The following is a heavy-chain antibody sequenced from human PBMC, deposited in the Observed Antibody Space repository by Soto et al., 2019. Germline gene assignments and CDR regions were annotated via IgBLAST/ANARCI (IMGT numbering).Heavy chain of an antibody. J-gene: IGHJ6*02. D-gene: IGHD5-12*01. CDR2: INAGNGNT. Sequence: QVQLVQSGAEVKKPGASVKVSCKASGYTFTSYAMHWVRQAPGQRLEWMGWINAGNGNTKYSQKLQGRVTITRDTSASTAYMELSSLRSEDTAVYYCARNPGYRGYYYYYGMDVWGQGTTVTVSS. CDR1: GYTFTSYA. V-gene: IGHV1-3*01. CDR3: ARNPGYRGYYYYYGMDV.